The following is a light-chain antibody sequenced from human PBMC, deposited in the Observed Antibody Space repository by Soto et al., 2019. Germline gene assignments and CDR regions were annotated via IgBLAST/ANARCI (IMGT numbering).Light chain of an antibody. Sequence: EIVMTHSPATLSVSPGERATLSCRASQSVSSSLAWYQQKPGQAPSLLIYGASTRATGVPARFSGSGSGTEFSLTISSLQSEDFAVYYCQQYNNWPRKFGQGTKV. J-gene: IGKJ1*01. CDR2: GAS. CDR3: QQYNNWPRK. V-gene: IGKV3-15*01. CDR1: QSVSSS.